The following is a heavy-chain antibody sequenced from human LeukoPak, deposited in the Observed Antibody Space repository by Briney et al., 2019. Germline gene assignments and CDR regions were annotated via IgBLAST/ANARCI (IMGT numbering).Heavy chain of an antibody. V-gene: IGHV3-23*01. D-gene: IGHD3-9*01. CDR2: ISGSGGST. J-gene: IGHJ4*02. CDR3: ARGDDVFPGYARY. CDR1: KFTFSNYA. Sequence: PGGSLRLSCTASKFTFSNYAMSWVRQAPGKGLEWVSVISGSGGSTYYADSVKGRFTISRDNAKNTLFLQMNSLRADDTAVYYCARGDDVFPGYARYWGQGTLVTVSS.